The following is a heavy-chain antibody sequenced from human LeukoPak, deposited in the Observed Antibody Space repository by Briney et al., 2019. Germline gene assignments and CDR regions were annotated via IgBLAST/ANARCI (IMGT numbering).Heavy chain of an antibody. J-gene: IGHJ6*03. V-gene: IGHV4-59*11. CDR2: IYYSGST. Sequence: SETLSLTCTVSGGSISSHYWSWIRQPPGKGLEWIGYIYYSGSTNYNPSLKSRVTISVDTSKNQFSLELSSVTAADTAVYYCARGRDSSSWYCYYYYYMDVWGKGTTVTVSS. CDR1: GGSISSHY. D-gene: IGHD6-13*01. CDR3: ARGRDSSSWYCYYYYYMDV.